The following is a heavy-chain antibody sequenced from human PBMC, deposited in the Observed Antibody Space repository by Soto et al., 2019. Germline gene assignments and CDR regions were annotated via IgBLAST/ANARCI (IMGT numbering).Heavy chain of an antibody. Sequence: SETLSLTCTVSGGSISSSSYYWGWIRQPPGKGLEWIGSIYYSGSTYYNPSLKSRVTISVDTSKNQFSLKLSSVTAADTAVYYCASPSGGYGNDAFDIWGQGTMVTVSS. J-gene: IGHJ3*02. CDR2: IYYSGST. CDR1: GGSISSSSYY. V-gene: IGHV4-39*01. CDR3: ASPSGGYGNDAFDI. D-gene: IGHD5-12*01.